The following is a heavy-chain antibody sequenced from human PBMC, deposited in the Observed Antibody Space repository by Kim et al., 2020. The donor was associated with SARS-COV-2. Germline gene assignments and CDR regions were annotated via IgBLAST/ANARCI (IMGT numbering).Heavy chain of an antibody. V-gene: IGHV3-33*06. D-gene: IGHD3-10*01. CDR3: AKSPGGGITMVRGGLYYFDY. J-gene: IGHJ4*02. Sequence: RFTISRDNSKNTVYLQRNSLRAEDTAVYYCAKSPGGGITMVRGGLYYFDYWGQGTLVTVSS.